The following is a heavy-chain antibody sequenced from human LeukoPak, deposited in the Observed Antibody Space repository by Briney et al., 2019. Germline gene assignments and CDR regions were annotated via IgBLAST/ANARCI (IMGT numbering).Heavy chain of an antibody. V-gene: IGHV1-69*13. Sequence: ASVKVSCKSSGGTFSSYAISWVRQAPGQGLEWMGGIIPIFGTANYAQKFQGRVTITADESTSTAYMELSSLRSEDTAVYYCARVTRDCSSTSCYEGWFDPWGQGTLVTVSS. D-gene: IGHD2-2*01. CDR2: IIPIFGTA. J-gene: IGHJ5*02. CDR1: GGTFSSYA. CDR3: ARVTRDCSSTSCYEGWFDP.